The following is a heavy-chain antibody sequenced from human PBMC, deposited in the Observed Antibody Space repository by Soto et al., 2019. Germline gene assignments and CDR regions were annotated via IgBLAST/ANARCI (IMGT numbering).Heavy chain of an antibody. CDR3: ASSIAAPDPSLKHYYYYGMDV. Sequence: SVKVSCKASGGTFSSYAISWVRQAPGQGLEWMGGIIPIFGTANYAQKFQGRVTITADESTSTAYMELSSLRSEDTAVYYCASSIAAPDPSLKHYYYYGMDVWGQGTTVTVSS. CDR2: IIPIFGTA. V-gene: IGHV1-69*13. J-gene: IGHJ6*02. CDR1: GGTFSSYA. D-gene: IGHD6-6*01.